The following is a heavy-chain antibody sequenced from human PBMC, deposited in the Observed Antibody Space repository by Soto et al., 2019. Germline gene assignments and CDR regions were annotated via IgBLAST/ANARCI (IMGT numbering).Heavy chain of an antibody. CDR2: ISYDGSNK. CDR3: AKSAPDSPFDY. J-gene: IGHJ4*02. V-gene: IGHV3-30*18. Sequence: GSLRLSCAASGFTFSSYGMHWVRQAPGKGLEWVAVISYDGSNKYYADSVKGRFTISRDNSKNTLYLQMNSLRAEDTAVYYCAKSAPDSPFDYWGQGTLVTVSS. CDR1: GFTFSSYG. D-gene: IGHD4-4*01.